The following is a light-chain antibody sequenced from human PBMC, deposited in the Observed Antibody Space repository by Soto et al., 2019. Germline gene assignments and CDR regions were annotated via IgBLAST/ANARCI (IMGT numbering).Light chain of an antibody. J-gene: IGKJ5*01. CDR3: QQRTRWLMT. V-gene: IGKV3-15*01. Sequence: EIVMTQSPATLSVSPGERVTLSCRASQSAISNLAWYQQKPGQTPRLLIYDASTRATDIPARFSGSGSGTDFTLTISSLLSEDFAVYYCQQRTRWLMTFGQGTRLEMK. CDR2: DAS. CDR1: QSAISN.